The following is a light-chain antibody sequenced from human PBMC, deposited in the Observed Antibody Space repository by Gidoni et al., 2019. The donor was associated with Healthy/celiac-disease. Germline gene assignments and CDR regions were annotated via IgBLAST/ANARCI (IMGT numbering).Light chain of an antibody. J-gene: IGKJ4*01. V-gene: IGKV3-11*01. CDR3: QQRSNWPRLT. Sequence: EIVLTPSPATLSFSPGERATLSCRASQSVSSYLAWYQQKPGQAPRLLIYDASNRATGIPARFSGSGSGTDFTRTISSLEPEDCAVYYCQQRSNWPRLTFGGGTKVEIK. CDR2: DAS. CDR1: QSVSSY.